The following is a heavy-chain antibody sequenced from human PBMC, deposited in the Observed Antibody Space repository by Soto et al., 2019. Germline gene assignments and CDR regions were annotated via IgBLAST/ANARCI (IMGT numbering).Heavy chain of an antibody. CDR3: ARVVGALGHGFDP. Sequence: QVQLEQSGAEVKKPGASVKVSCKASGYTFTSYGISWVRQAPGQGLEWMGRISAYNGNTNYAQKLQGRVTMTTDTSTSTASMELRSLRSDDTAVYYCARVVGALGHGFDPWGQGTLVTVSS. J-gene: IGHJ5*02. CDR1: GYTFTSYG. D-gene: IGHD1-26*01. CDR2: ISAYNGNT. V-gene: IGHV1-18*01.